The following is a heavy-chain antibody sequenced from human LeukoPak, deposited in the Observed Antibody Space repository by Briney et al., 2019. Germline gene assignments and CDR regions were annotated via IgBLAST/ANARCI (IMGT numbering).Heavy chain of an antibody. CDR3: ARDRQELSHYYYYMGV. V-gene: IGHV3-33*07. CDR1: GFTFSNYG. D-gene: IGHD3-10*01. J-gene: IGHJ6*03. CDR2: IWNDGSNK. Sequence: GGSLRLSCVASGFTFSNYGMYWVRQAPGKGLEWVALIWNDGSNKYYVDSVKGRFTISRDNSKNTLYLQMNSLRAEDTAVCYCARDRQELSHYYYYMGVWGKGTTVIVSS.